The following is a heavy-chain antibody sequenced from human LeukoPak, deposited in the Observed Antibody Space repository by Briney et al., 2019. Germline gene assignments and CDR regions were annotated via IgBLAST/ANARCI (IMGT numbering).Heavy chain of an antibody. CDR2: IVVGSGNT. Sequence: GTSVKVSCKASGFTXTSSAMQWVRQARGQRLEWIGWIVVGSGNTNYAQKFQERVTITRDMSTSTAYMELSSLRSEDTAVYYCAAPTEYSSSSGSYYYYGMDVWGQGTTVTVSS. V-gene: IGHV1-58*02. CDR3: AAPTEYSSSSGSYYYYGMDV. D-gene: IGHD6-6*01. J-gene: IGHJ6*02. CDR1: GFTXTSSA.